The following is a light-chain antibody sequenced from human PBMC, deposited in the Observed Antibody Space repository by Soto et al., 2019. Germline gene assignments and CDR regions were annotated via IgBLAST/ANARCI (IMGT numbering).Light chain of an antibody. CDR1: QSVSSN. CDR3: QQYNNWPQT. CDR2: GAS. Sequence: EIVMTQSPATLSVSPGXRATLSCRASQSVSSNLAWYQQKPGQAPRLLIYGASTRATGIPARFSGSGSGTEFTLTISSLQSEDFAFYYCQQYNNWPQTFGQGTKVDIK. J-gene: IGKJ1*01. V-gene: IGKV3-15*01.